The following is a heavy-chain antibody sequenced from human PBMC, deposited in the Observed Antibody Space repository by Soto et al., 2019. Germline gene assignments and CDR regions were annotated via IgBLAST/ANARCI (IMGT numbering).Heavy chain of an antibody. V-gene: IGHV1-69*04. CDR2: IIPILGIA. CDR3: ARDATGNDKTYTNESYMDV. CDR1: GGSVKIYT. J-gene: IGHJ6*03. D-gene: IGHD1-1*01. Sequence: CAACGGSVKIYTISWALKDTGQGLEWMGRIIPILGIANYAQKFQGRVTITADKSTSTAYMELSSLRSEDTAVYYCARDATGNDKTYTNESYMDVRGKGTTVPVSS.